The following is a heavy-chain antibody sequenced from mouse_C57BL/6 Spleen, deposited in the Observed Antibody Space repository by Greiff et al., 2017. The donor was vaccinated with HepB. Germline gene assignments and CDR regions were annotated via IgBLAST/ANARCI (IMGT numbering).Heavy chain of an antibody. CDR2: INPNYGTT. J-gene: IGHJ3*01. CDR3: ARPNYYCSSWFAY. V-gene: IGHV1-39*01. CDR1: GYSFTDYN. Sequence: EVQLQESGPELVKPGASVKISCKASGYSFTDYNMNWVKQSNGKSLEWIGVINPNYGTTRYNQKFKGKATLTVDQSSSPAYMQLNSLTSEDSAVYYCARPNYYCSSWFAYWGQGTLVTVSA. D-gene: IGHD1-1*01.